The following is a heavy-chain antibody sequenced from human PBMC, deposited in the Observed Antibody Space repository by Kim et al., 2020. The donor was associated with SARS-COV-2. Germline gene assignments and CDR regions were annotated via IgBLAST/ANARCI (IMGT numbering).Heavy chain of an antibody. V-gene: IGHV4-4*02. CDR1: GGSISSSNW. Sequence: SETLSLTCAVSGGSISSSNWWSWVRQPPGKGLEWIGEIYHSGSTNYNPSLKSRVTISVDKSKNQFSLKLSSVTAADTAVYYCARDPAGGYCSGGSCYSLDYWGQGTLVTVSS. J-gene: IGHJ4*02. D-gene: IGHD2-15*01. CDR3: ARDPAGGYCSGGSCYSLDY. CDR2: IYHSGST.